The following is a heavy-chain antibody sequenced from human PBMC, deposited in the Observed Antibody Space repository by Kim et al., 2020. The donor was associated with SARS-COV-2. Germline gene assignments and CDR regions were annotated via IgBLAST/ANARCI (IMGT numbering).Heavy chain of an antibody. CDR2: IYPGDSDN. CDR3: AGATESTSNVDY. Sequence: GESLKISCKGSGYSFTSYWIGWVRQMPGKGLEWMGIIYPGDSDNRHSPSFQGQVTILADKSISTAYPQWSSLKASDTAMYYRAGATESTSNVDYWRQVT. D-gene: IGHD1-26*01. V-gene: IGHV5-51*01. J-gene: IGHJ4*02. CDR1: GYSFTSYW.